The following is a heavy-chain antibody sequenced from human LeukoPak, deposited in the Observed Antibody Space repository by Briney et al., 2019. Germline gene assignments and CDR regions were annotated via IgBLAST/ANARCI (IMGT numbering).Heavy chain of an antibody. CDR2: INSDGSTT. CDR3: TKDDDSTSYYFDY. D-gene: IGHD2-2*01. V-gene: IGHV3-74*01. J-gene: IGHJ4*02. CDR1: GFTFSSYA. Sequence: VGSLRLSCAASGFTFSSYAMSWVRQAPGKGLVWVSRINSDGSTTSYADSVKGRFTISRDNAKNTLYLQMNSLRAEDTAVYYCTKDDDSTSYYFDYWGQGTLVTVSS.